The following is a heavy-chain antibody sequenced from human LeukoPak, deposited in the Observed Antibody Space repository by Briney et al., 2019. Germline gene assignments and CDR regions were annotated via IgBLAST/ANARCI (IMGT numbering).Heavy chain of an antibody. Sequence: GRSVKLSCLASGFTFSNYQMNYLRQAPGKWLEWFSYISSSGITIYYADSVKGRFTISRDNAKNSLYLKMNSLRAEDTAVYYCARDKITFGGVTINWFDPWGQGTLVTVS. D-gene: IGHD3-16*01. CDR3: ARDKITFGGVTINWFDP. V-gene: IGHV3-48*03. CDR2: ISSSGITI. J-gene: IGHJ5*02. CDR1: GFTFSNYQ.